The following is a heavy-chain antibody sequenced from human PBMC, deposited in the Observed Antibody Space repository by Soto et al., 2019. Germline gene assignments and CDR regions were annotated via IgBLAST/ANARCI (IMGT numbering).Heavy chain of an antibody. D-gene: IGHD6-6*01. J-gene: IGHJ5*02. CDR2: INGGAGDT. CDR3: ARSPSRMAAETQLDP. Sequence: QVQLVQSGAEVRKPGXXXKISCKASGYTFTSYAIHWLRQAPGQRLEWMGWINGGAGDTRYSVNFQGRVTFTRDTAATTAFMDLSSLSSADTAIYYCARSPSRMAAETQLDPWGQGTLVTVSS. CDR1: GYTFTSYA. V-gene: IGHV1-3*01.